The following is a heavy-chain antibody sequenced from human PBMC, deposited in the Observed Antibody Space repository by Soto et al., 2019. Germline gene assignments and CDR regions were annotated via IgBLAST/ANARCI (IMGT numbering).Heavy chain of an antibody. Sequence: SETLSLTCTVSGGSISSSSYYWGWIRQPPGKGLEWIGSIYYSGSTYYNPSLKSRVTISVDTSKNQFSLKLSSVTAADTAVYYCARRMYSSSHNFDYWGQGTLVTV. CDR1: GGSISSSSYY. D-gene: IGHD6-6*01. CDR3: ARRMYSSSHNFDY. V-gene: IGHV4-39*01. J-gene: IGHJ4*02. CDR2: IYYSGST.